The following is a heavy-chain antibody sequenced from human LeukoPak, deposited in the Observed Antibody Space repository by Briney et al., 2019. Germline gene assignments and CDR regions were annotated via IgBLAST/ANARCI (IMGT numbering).Heavy chain of an antibody. V-gene: IGHV1-18*01. Sequence: ASVKVSCKASGYTFTSYGIIWVRQTPGQGLEWMGWISTHNGNTKYAQKFQDRVTMTTDTSTSTVYTELRSLRFDDTATYYCARGDSSGWPWGQGTSVTVSS. J-gene: IGHJ5*02. D-gene: IGHD6-19*01. CDR1: GYTFTSYG. CDR3: ARGDSSGWP. CDR2: ISTHNGNT.